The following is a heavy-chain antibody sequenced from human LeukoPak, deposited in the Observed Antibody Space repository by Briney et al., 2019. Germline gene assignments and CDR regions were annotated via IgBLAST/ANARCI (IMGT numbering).Heavy chain of an antibody. J-gene: IGHJ4*02. CDR3: ARGYCSSTSCYKTDY. CDR1: GFTFSSYW. CDR2: IKQDGSEK. Sequence: GGSLRLSCAASGFTFSSYWMSWVRQAPGKGLEWVANIKQDGSEKYYVDSVKGRFTISRDNATNSLYLQMNSLRAEDTAVYYCARGYCSSTSCYKTDYWGQGTLVTVSS. V-gene: IGHV3-7*01. D-gene: IGHD2-2*02.